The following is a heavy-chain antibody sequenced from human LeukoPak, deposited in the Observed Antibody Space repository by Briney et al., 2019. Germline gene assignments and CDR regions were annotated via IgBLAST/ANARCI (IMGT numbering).Heavy chain of an antibody. J-gene: IGHJ4*02. D-gene: IGHD5-12*01. CDR1: GYTFAGYY. Sequence: ASVKVSCKASGYTFAGYYIHWVRQAPGQGLEWMGWINPNSGGTNYAQNFQDRVTMTRDTSISTAYMGLSRLRSDDTAVYYCARDYGGILVAETFDYWGQGTLVTVSS. CDR3: ARDYGGILVAETFDY. V-gene: IGHV1-2*02. CDR2: INPNSGGT.